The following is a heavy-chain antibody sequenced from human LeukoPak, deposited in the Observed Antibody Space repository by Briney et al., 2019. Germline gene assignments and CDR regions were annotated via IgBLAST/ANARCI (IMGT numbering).Heavy chain of an antibody. V-gene: IGHV4-38-2*02. CDR3: ARERGGSGSYRDY. D-gene: IGHD3-10*01. CDR1: GYSISNGYY. Sequence: SETLSLTCTVSGYSISNGYYWGWIRQPPGKGLEWVGSIYHRGSTYYNPSLKSRVTISVDTSKNQFSLKLRSVTAADTAVYYCARERGGSGSYRDYWGQGTLVTVSS. CDR2: IYHRGST. J-gene: IGHJ4*02.